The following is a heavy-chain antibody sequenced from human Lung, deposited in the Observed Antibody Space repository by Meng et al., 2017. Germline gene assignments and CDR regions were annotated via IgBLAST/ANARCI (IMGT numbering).Heavy chain of an antibody. CDR3: ARGPTTMAHDFDY. J-gene: IGHJ4*02. CDR2: INHSGST. D-gene: IGHD4-11*01. V-gene: IGHV4-34*01. Sequence: QGQLHQWGVGRLKPSETLALTCVVSGGSFSDYYWSWIRQPPGKGLEWIGEINHSGSTNYNPSLESRATISVDTSQNNLSLKLSSVTAADSAVYYCARGPTTMAHDFDYWGQGTLVTVSS. CDR1: GGSFSDYY.